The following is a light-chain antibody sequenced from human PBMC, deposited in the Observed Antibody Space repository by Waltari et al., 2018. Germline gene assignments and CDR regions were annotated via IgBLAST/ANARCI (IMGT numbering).Light chain of an antibody. CDR2: AVD. CDR3: AAWDDSLNGRWV. J-gene: IGLJ3*02. Sequence: QSALTQPRSVSGSPGQSVTISCTGTSSDVGAYDYVSWYQQHPGKAPKLVIYAVDKRPSGVPDHFSCSKSGTSASLAISGLQSEDEADYYCAAWDDSLNGRWVFGGGTKVTVL. CDR1: SSDVGAYDY. V-gene: IGLV2-11*01.